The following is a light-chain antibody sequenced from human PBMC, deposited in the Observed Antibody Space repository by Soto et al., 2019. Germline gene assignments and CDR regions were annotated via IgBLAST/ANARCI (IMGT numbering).Light chain of an antibody. J-gene: IGLJ1*01. CDR3: SSYTSSSTLGV. CDR1: SSDVGGYNY. V-gene: IGLV2-14*01. CDR2: EVS. Sequence: QSVLPQPASVSGSPGQSITISCTGTSSDVGGYNYVSWYQQHPGKAPKLMIYEVSNRPSGVSNRFSGSKSGNTASLTISGLQAEDEADYYCSSYTSSSTLGVFGTGTKVTV.